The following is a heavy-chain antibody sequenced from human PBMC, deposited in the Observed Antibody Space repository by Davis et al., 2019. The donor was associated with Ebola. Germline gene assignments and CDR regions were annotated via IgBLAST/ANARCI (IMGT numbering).Heavy chain of an antibody. Sequence: GESLKISCAASGFTLSTYWMMWVRQAPGKGLEWVASIKDDGSEEYYVDSVKGRFTVSRDNAKNSLYLQTYSPRAEDTAVYYCARELLGGAHNGDYWGQGTVVTVSS. D-gene: IGHD1-1*01. CDR2: IKDDGSEE. CDR3: ARELLGGAHNGDY. J-gene: IGHJ4*02. CDR1: GFTLSTYW. V-gene: IGHV3-7*01.